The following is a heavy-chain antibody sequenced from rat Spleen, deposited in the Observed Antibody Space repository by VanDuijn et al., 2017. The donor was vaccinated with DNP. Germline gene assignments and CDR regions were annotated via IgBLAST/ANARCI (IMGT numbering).Heavy chain of an antibody. CDR1: GFSLTSYY. Sequence: QVQLKETGPGLVQPTQTLSITCTVSGFSLTSYYMQWVRQTPGKGLEWMGFIRSGGSTEYNSEFKSRLSISRDTSKNQVFLKMNSLKTEDTGVYYCARETTERAMDAWGQGTSVTVSS. V-gene: IGHV2-65*01. D-gene: IGHD1-10*01. J-gene: IGHJ4*01. CDR2: IRSGGST. CDR3: ARETTERAMDA.